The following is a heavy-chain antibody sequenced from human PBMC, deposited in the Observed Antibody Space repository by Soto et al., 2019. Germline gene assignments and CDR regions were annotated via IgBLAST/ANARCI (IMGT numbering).Heavy chain of an antibody. D-gene: IGHD5-18*01. CDR1: GFTFSSYS. J-gene: IGHJ6*02. V-gene: IGHV3-21*01. Sequence: SGGSLRLSCAASGFTFSSYSTNWVRQAPGKGLEWVSSISSSSSYIYYADSVKGRFTISRDNAKNSLYLQMNSLRAEDTAVYYCARQRGSWIQLWVPSFDYYYYGMDVWGQGTTVTVSS. CDR2: ISSSSSYI. CDR3: ARQRGSWIQLWVPSFDYYYYGMDV.